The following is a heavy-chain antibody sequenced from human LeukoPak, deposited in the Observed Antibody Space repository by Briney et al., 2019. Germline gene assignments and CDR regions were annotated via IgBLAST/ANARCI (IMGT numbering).Heavy chain of an antibody. D-gene: IGHD3-3*01. CDR3: AKLYYDFWSGYWY. J-gene: IGHJ4*02. CDR2: ISGSGGST. V-gene: IGHV3-23*01. Sequence: GGSLRLSCAASGFTFSSYAMSWVRQAPGKGLEWVSAISGSGGSTYYADSVKGRFTVSRDNSKNTLYLQMNSLRAEDTAVYYCAKLYYDFWSGYWYWGQGTLVTVSS. CDR1: GFTFSSYA.